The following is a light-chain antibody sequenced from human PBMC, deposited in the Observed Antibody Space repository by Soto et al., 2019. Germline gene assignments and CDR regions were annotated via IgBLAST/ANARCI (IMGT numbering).Light chain of an antibody. Sequence: DIQMTQSPSSLSASVGDSLTITCRASQYISTYLNWYQQKPGKAPKLLIYAASTLESGVPSRFSATVSGTEFSLTITSLQPEDFATYYCQQLFDSPITFGQGTRLEIK. V-gene: IGKV1-9*01. CDR1: QYISTY. CDR2: AAS. J-gene: IGKJ5*01. CDR3: QQLFDSPIT.